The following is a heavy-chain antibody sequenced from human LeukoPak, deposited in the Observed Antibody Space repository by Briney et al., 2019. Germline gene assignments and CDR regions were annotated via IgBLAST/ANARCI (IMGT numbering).Heavy chain of an antibody. CDR3: ARLYSSGWYGAYYFDY. CDR1: GDSISNYY. J-gene: IGHJ4*02. Sequence: PSETLSLTCSVSGDSISNYYWSWIRQPPGKGLEWIGYIYYSGSTNYNPSLKSRVTISVDTSKNQFSLKLSSVTAADTAVYYCARLYSSGWYGAYYFDYWGQGTLVTVSS. D-gene: IGHD6-19*01. V-gene: IGHV4-59*08. CDR2: IYYSGST.